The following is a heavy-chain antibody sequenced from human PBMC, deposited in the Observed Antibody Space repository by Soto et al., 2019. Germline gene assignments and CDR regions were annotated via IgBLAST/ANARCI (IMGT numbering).Heavy chain of an antibody. Sequence: ASVKVACKVSGYTLTEFSMHWVRLAPGQGLEWMGIINPSGGSTSYAQKFQGRVTMTRDTSTSTVYMELSSLRSEDTAVYYCARGTTIFGVVIKGIWFDPWGQGTLVTVSS. J-gene: IGHJ5*02. CDR2: INPSGGST. CDR3: ARGTTIFGVVIKGIWFDP. D-gene: IGHD3-3*01. V-gene: IGHV1-46*03. CDR1: GYTLTEFS.